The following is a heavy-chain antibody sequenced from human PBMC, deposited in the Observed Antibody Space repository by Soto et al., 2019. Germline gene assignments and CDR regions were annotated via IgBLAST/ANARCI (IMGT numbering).Heavy chain of an antibody. D-gene: IGHD2-2*01. Sequence: SETLSLTCTVSGDSISNGDYSWSWVRQPPGRGLEWIGFIYSNGNTYYNPSLKSRVTMSEETSKTQFSLKMNSVTAADTAVYYCARAEDQVLARDLYYNYGIDVWGQGISVTVSS. J-gene: IGHJ6*02. CDR2: IYSNGNT. CDR3: ARAEDQVLARDLYYNYGIDV. CDR1: GDSISNGDYS. V-gene: IGHV4-30-4*01.